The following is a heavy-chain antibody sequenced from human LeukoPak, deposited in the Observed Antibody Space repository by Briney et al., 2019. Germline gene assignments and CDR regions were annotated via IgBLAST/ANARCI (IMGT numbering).Heavy chain of an antibody. CDR2: IKQDGSEK. D-gene: IGHD6-13*01. J-gene: IGHJ4*02. Sequence: PGGSLRLSCAASGFTFSSYWMSWVRQAPGKGLEWVANIKQDGSEKYYVDSVKGRFTISRDNAKNSLYLQMNSLRAEDTAVYYCARAGKVFSSWPGSSFDYWGQGTLVTVSS. V-gene: IGHV3-7*01. CDR1: GFTFSSYW. CDR3: ARAGKVFSSWPGSSFDY.